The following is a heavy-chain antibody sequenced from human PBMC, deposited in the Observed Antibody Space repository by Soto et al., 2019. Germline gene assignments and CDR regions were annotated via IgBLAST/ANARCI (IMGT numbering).Heavy chain of an antibody. V-gene: IGHV4-59*08. Sequence: PSETLSLTCTVSGGSISSYYWSWIRQPPGKGLEWIGYIYYSGSTNYNPSLKSRVTISVDTSKNQFSLKLSSVTAADTAVYYCARHYSVRGVNWFDPWGQGTLVTVSS. J-gene: IGHJ5*02. CDR2: IYYSGST. D-gene: IGHD3-10*01. CDR3: ARHYSVRGVNWFDP. CDR1: GGSISSYY.